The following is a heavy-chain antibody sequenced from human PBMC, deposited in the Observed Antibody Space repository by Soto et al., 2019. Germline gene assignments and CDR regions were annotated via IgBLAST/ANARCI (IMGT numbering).Heavy chain of an antibody. D-gene: IGHD3-16*02. CDR3: AKGGHLSFFDY. J-gene: IGHJ4*02. V-gene: IGHV3-23*01. CDR2: VSGNGGET. Sequence: EVQLSESGGDLVQPGGSLRLSCAASGLTFRNYAMTWVRQAPGKGPEWVSTVSGNGGETFYADSVEGRFTISRDNSKDTVYLVLNSLRVEDTAVYYCAKGGHLSFFDYWGQGTLVTVSS. CDR1: GLTFRNYA.